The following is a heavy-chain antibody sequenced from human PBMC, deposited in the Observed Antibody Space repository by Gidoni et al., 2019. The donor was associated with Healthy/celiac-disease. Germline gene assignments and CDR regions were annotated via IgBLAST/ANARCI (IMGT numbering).Heavy chain of an antibody. D-gene: IGHD5-18*01. V-gene: IGHV3-23*01. CDR3: ARIRVDTAMARAGSLSYYYYGMDV. J-gene: IGHJ6*02. Sequence: EVQLLESGGGLVQPGGSLRLSCAASGFTFSRYSMRWVRQAPGKGLEWVSAISGRGGSTYYADSVKGRFTISRDNSKNTLYLQMNSLRAEDTAVYYCARIRVDTAMARAGSLSYYYYGMDVWGQGTTVTVSS. CDR2: ISGRGGST. CDR1: GFTFSRYS.